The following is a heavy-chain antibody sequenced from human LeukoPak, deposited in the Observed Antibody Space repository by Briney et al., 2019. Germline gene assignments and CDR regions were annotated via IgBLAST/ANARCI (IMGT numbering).Heavy chain of an antibody. CDR2: IYYSGST. D-gene: IGHD3-10*01. Sequence: ETSETLSLTCTVSGGSISSYYWSWIRQPPGKGLEWIGYIYYSGSTNYNPSLKSRVTISVDTFKNQLSLKLSSVTAADTAVYYCARYSSYDYFDYWGQGTLVTVSS. CDR1: GGSISSYY. J-gene: IGHJ4*02. CDR3: ARYSSYDYFDY. V-gene: IGHV4-59*01.